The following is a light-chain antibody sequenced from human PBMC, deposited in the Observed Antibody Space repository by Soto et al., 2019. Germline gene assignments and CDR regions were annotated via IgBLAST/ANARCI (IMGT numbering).Light chain of an antibody. Sequence: QSVLTQPPSASGTPGQRVTISCSGSSSNIGRNTVNWHQQFPGTAPKLLIYSNDQWPSGVPDRFSGSKSGTSASLAISGLQSEDEADYYCAAWDDSLNGYVFGTGTKLTVL. CDR3: AAWDDSLNGYV. J-gene: IGLJ1*01. CDR1: SSNIGRNT. CDR2: SND. V-gene: IGLV1-44*01.